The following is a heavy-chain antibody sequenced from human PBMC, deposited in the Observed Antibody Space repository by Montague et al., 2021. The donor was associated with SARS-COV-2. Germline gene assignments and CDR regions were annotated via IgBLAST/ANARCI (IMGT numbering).Heavy chain of an antibody. CDR2: IGSAGDT. Sequence: SLRLSCAASGFTFSSYDMHWVRQTTEKGLEWVSGIGSAGDTYYPGSVKGRFTISRENAKNSLYLQMNSLRAGDTAVYYCARGLRYFDWSPYGMDVWGQGTTVTVSS. CDR3: ARGLRYFDWSPYGMDV. CDR1: GFTFSSYD. V-gene: IGHV3-13*01. D-gene: IGHD3-9*01. J-gene: IGHJ6*02.